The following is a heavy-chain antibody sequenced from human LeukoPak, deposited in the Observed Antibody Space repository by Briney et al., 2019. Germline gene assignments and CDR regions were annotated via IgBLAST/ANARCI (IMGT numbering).Heavy chain of an antibody. CDR3: ANDRYSGSYYPGDY. CDR1: GFTFSSYA. D-gene: IGHD1-26*01. J-gene: IGHJ4*02. Sequence: GGSLRLSCAASGFTFSSYAMSWVRQAPGKGLEWVAVISYDGSNKYYADSVKGRFTISRDNSKNTLYLQMNSLRAEDTAVYYCANDRYSGSYYPGDYWGQGTLVTVSS. CDR2: ISYDGSNK. V-gene: IGHV3-30*18.